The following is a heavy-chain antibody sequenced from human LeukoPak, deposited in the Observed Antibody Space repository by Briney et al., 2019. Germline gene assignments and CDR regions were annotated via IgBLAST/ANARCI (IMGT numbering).Heavy chain of an antibody. CDR2: ISGSGGST. Sequence: GGSLRLSCAASGFTFSSYAMSWVRQAPGKGLEWVSAISGSGGSTYYADSVKGRFTISRDNSKNTLYLQMNSLRAEDTAVFYCAKDSYYDSSGYFDYWGQGTLVTVSS. D-gene: IGHD3-22*01. CDR3: AKDSYYDSSGYFDY. CDR1: GFTFSSYA. J-gene: IGHJ4*02. V-gene: IGHV3-23*01.